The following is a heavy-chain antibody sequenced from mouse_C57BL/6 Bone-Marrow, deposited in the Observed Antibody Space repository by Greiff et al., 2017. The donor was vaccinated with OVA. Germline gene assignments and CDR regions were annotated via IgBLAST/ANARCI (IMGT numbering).Heavy chain of an antibody. D-gene: IGHD1-1*01. CDR3: ARSPFITTVVRYAMDY. J-gene: IGHJ4*01. V-gene: IGHV1-72*01. Sequence: QVQLQQPGAELVKPGASVKLSCKASGYTFTSSWMHWVKQTPGRGLEWIGRIDPNSGGTTYNEKFKSKATLTVDKPSSTAYMQLSSLTSEDSAVYYCARSPFITTVVRYAMDYWGQGTSVTVSS. CDR2: IDPNSGGT. CDR1: GYTFTSSW.